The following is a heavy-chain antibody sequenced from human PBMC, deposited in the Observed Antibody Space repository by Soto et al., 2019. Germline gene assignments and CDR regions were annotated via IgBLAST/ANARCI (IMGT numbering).Heavy chain of an antibody. V-gene: IGHV3-23*01. CDR2: ISSTADGT. CDR1: GFTFSNYA. Sequence: GGSLRLSCTASGFTFSNYAMGWVSQAPGKGLEWVSTISSTADGTDYADSVKGRFTISRDNYRNTLYLQMNSLRAEDTAVYYCAQAISRERQIDYWGQGTLVTVSS. D-gene: IGHD1-26*01. J-gene: IGHJ4*02. CDR3: AQAISRERQIDY.